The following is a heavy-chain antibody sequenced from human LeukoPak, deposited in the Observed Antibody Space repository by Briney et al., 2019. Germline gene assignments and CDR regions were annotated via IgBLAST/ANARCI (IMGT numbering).Heavy chain of an antibody. CDR3: ARSHFNYVNYFDP. Sequence: SETLSLTCTVSGGSISSNSYYWGWIRQPPGKGLEWIGSIYYSGSTYYNPSLKSRVTISVDTSKNQFSLKLSSVTAADTAVYCCARSHFNYVNYFDPWGQGTLVTVSS. CDR1: GGSISSNSYY. V-gene: IGHV4-39*01. CDR2: IYYSGST. J-gene: IGHJ5*02. D-gene: IGHD4-11*01.